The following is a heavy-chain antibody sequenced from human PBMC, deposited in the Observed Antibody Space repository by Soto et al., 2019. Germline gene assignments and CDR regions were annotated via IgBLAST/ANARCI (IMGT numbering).Heavy chain of an antibody. CDR3: ARKAAASSSPRYGMDV. V-gene: IGHV1-69*13. CDR2: IIPIFGTA. CDR1: GGTFSSYA. J-gene: IGHJ6*02. D-gene: IGHD6-6*01. Sequence: SVKVSCKXSGGTFSSYAISWVRQAPGQGLEWMGGIIPIFGTANYAQKFQGRVTITADESTSTAYMELSSLRSEDTAVYYCARKAAASSSPRYGMDVWGQGTTVTVSS.